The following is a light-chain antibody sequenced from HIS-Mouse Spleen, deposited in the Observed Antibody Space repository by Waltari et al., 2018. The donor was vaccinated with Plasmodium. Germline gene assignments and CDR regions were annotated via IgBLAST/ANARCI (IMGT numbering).Light chain of an antibody. CDR2: EVS. V-gene: IGLV2-8*01. CDR3: SSYAGSNNLV. J-gene: IGLJ2*01. CDR1: SSDVGGYNY. Sequence: QSALTQPPSASGSPGQSVTISCTGTSSDVGGYNYVSWSQQHPGKAPKPMIYEVSKRPSGVPDRFSGSKSGNTASLTVSGLQAEDEADYYCSSYAGSNNLVFGGGTKLTVL.